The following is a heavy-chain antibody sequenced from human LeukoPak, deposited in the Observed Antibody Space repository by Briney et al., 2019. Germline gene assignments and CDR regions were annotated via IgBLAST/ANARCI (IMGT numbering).Heavy chain of an antibody. D-gene: IGHD3-22*01. V-gene: IGHV1-18*01. CDR2: ISAYSGNT. Sequence: ASVKVSCKASGYSFSSFGITWVRQAPGQGLEWMGWISAYSGNTEYAQKFQGRVTLTTDTSTNTAYMELGNLMSDDTAVCYCARYRLSDSPINWFDPWGQGTLVTVSS. CDR1: GYSFSSFG. CDR3: ARYRLSDSPINWFDP. J-gene: IGHJ5*02.